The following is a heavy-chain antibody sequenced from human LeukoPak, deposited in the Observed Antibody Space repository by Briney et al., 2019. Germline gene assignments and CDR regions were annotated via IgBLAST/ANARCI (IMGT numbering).Heavy chain of an antibody. J-gene: IGHJ4*02. D-gene: IGHD1-1*01. CDR3: ARHAGPGTTFFFDY. Sequence: SETLSLTCTVSGGSISSYYWSWIRQPAGKGLEWIGRIYTSGSTNYNPSLKSRVTMSVDTSKTQFSLKLSSVTAADTAVYYCARHAGPGTTFFFDYWGQGTLVTVSS. V-gene: IGHV4-4*07. CDR1: GGSISSYY. CDR2: IYTSGST.